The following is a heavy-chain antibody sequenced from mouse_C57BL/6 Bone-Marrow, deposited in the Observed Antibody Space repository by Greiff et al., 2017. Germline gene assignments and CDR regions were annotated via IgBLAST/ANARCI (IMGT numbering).Heavy chain of an antibody. CDR2: IDPSDSYT. CDR3: ARERIYYYGSSQYYYAMDY. D-gene: IGHD1-1*01. J-gene: IGHJ4*01. Sequence: VQLQESGAELVMPGASVKLSCKASGYTFTSYWMHWVKQRPGQGLEWIGEIDPSDSYTNYNQKFKGKSTLTVDKSSSTAYMQLSSLTSEDSAVYYCARERIYYYGSSQYYYAMDYWGQGTSVTVSS. V-gene: IGHV1-69*01. CDR1: GYTFTSYW.